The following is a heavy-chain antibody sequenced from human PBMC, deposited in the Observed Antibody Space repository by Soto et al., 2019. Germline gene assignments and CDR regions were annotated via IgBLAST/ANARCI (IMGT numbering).Heavy chain of an antibody. CDR2: IWYDGDNK. Sequence: QVQLVESGGGVVQPGRSLRLSCAASGFTLSTYGMHWVRQAPGKGLEWVAAIWYDGDNKYYADSVKGRFTISRDNSKNTLSLQMNSLRAEDTAMYYCARDKGGYSYEYWGQGTLVTVSS. V-gene: IGHV3-33*01. CDR1: GFTLSTYG. D-gene: IGHD5-18*01. CDR3: ARDKGGYSYEY. J-gene: IGHJ4*02.